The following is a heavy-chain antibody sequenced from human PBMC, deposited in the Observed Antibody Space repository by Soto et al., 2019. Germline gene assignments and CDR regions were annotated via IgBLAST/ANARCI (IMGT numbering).Heavy chain of an antibody. CDR3: ARVVFGSGRINMVRGVLDY. D-gene: IGHD3-10*01. J-gene: IGHJ4*02. Sequence: ASVKVSCKASGGTFSSYAISWVRQAPGQGLEWMGGIIPIFGTANYAQKFQGRVTITADESTSTAYMELSSLRSEDTAVYYCARVVFGSGRINMVRGVLDYWGQGTLVTVSS. CDR2: IIPIFGTA. V-gene: IGHV1-69*13. CDR1: GGTFSSYA.